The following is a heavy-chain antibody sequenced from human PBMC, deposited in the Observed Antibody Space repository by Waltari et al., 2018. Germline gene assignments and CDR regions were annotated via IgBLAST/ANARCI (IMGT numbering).Heavy chain of an antibody. CDR3: ATSPIALFGTLY. V-gene: IGHV1-24*01. CDR1: GNPLTELS. Sequence: QVQLVQSGAEVKKPGASVKVSCKVSGNPLTELSMHWVRQAPGKGLEWMGGFDPEDGETIYAQAFQGRVTVTEDTSTDTAYMEVSSLRSEDTAVYYCATSPIALFGTLYWGQGTLVTVSS. CDR2: FDPEDGET. D-gene: IGHD6-13*01. J-gene: IGHJ4*02.